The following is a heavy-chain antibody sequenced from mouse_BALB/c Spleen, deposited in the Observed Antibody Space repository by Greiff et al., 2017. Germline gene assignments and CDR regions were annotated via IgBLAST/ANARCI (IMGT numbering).Heavy chain of an antibody. J-gene: IGHJ4*01. Sequence: EVQLVESGPELVKPGASVKISCKASGYSFTGYFMNWVMQSHGKSLEWIGRINPYNGDTFYNQKFKGKATLTVDKSSSTAHMELRSLASEDSAVYYCARSGTTEGDYAMDYWGQGTSVTVSS. CDR2: INPYNGDT. D-gene: IGHD1-1*01. CDR1: GYSFTGYF. V-gene: IGHV1-20*02. CDR3: ARSGTTEGDYAMDY.